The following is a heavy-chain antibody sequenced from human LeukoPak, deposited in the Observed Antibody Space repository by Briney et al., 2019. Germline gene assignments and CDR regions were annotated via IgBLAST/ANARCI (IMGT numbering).Heavy chain of an antibody. J-gene: IGHJ4*02. CDR2: IRSKANSYAT. D-gene: IGHD3-9*01. CDR1: GFTLSGSA. Sequence: GGSLRLSCAASGFTLSGSAMHWVRQASGKGLEWVGRIRSKANSYATAYAASVKGRFTISRDDSKNTAYLQMNSLKTEDTAVYYCARDRYYDILTRYSDYWGQGTLVTVFS. V-gene: IGHV3-73*01. CDR3: ARDRYYDILTRYSDY.